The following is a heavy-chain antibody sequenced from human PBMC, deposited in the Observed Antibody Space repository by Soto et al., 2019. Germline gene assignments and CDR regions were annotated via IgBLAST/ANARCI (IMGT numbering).Heavy chain of an antibody. D-gene: IGHD6-13*01. CDR2: IYPGDSDT. V-gene: IGHV5-51*01. Sequence: PGESLKISCKGSGYSFTSYWIGWVRQMPGKGLEWMGIIYPGDSDTRYSPSFQGQVTISADKSISAAYLQWSSLKASDTAMYYCARSSIAAAGRVWFDPWGQGTLVTVSS. CDR1: GYSFTSYW. CDR3: ARSSIAAAGRVWFDP. J-gene: IGHJ5*02.